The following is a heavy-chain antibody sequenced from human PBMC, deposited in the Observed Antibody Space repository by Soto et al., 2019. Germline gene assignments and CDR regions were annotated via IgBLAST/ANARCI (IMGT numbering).Heavy chain of an antibody. D-gene: IGHD1-26*01. CDR1: GGSISSSSYY. Sequence: ETLSLTCTVSGGSISSSSYYCGWIRQPPGKGLEWIGSIYYSGSTYYNPSLKSRVTISVDTSKNQFSLKLSSVTAADTAVYYCARLPSGSYFDYWGQGTLVTVSS. V-gene: IGHV4-39*01. CDR3: ARLPSGSYFDY. CDR2: IYYSGST. J-gene: IGHJ4*02.